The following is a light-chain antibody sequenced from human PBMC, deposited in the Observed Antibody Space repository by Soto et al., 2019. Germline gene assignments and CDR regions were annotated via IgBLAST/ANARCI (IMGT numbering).Light chain of an antibody. CDR2: GTS. V-gene: IGKV3-15*01. Sequence: EIVMTQSPATLSVSPEERATLSCSASQIISSYLAWYQQKPGQAPRLLMFGTSSRATGFPARFSGSGSGTEFNLTISSLQSEDFGVYYCQQYNNWPRATFGGGTKVDIK. CDR1: QIISSY. J-gene: IGKJ4*01. CDR3: QQYNNWPRAT.